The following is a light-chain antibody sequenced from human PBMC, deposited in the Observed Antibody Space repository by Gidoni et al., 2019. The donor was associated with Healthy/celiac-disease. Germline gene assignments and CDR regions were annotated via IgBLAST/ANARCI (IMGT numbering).Light chain of an antibody. J-gene: IGLJ3*02. CDR2: EVS. Sequence: QSALTQPASVSGSPGQSITISCTGTSSDVGGYNDVSWYQQHPGKAPKLMIYEVSNRPSGVPDRFSGSKSGNTASLTISGLQAEDEADYYCSSYTSSSTLVFGGGTKLTVL. V-gene: IGLV2-14*01. CDR3: SSYTSSSTLV. CDR1: SSDVGGYND.